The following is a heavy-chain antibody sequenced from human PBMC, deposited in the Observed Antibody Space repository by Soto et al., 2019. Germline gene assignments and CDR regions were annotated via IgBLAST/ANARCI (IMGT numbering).Heavy chain of an antibody. Sequence: QVQLVQSGAEVKKPGASVKVSCKASGYTFTNYGISWVRQAPGQGLEWMGWIRPYNGNTNYAQKLQGRVTMTTDTSSSTAYMELRGLRADDTAVYYCARLIGDWFDPWGQGTLVTVSS. CDR2: IRPYNGNT. D-gene: IGHD3-22*01. CDR3: ARLIGDWFDP. V-gene: IGHV1-18*01. CDR1: GYTFTNYG. J-gene: IGHJ5*02.